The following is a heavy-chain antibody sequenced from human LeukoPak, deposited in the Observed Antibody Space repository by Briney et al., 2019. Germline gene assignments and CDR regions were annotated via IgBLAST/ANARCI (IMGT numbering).Heavy chain of an antibody. J-gene: IGHJ6*02. CDR1: GFTFTSYS. V-gene: IGHV3-48*04. CDR2: ISSSGSTI. D-gene: IGHD2-15*01. Sequence: GGSLRLSCAASGFTFTSYSMNWVRQAPGKGLEWVSYISSSGSTIYYADSVKGRFTISRDNAKNSLYLQMNSLRAEDTAVYYCARVLLPLGMDVWGQGTTVTVSS. CDR3: ARVLLPLGMDV.